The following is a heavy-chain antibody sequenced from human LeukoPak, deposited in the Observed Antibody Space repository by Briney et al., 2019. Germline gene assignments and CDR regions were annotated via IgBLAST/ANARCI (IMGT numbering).Heavy chain of an antibody. CDR1: GFTFSSFG. Sequence: GGSLRLSGAASGFTFSSFGMHWVRQAPGKGLEWVALTSNQGNNIDYVNSVRGRFTISRDNSKSTLYLQMNSLRPEDTAIYYCVRDRYSGNYRQAGTFAYWGQGTLVTVSS. D-gene: IGHD1-26*01. J-gene: IGHJ4*02. CDR2: TSNQGNNI. CDR3: VRDRYSGNYRQAGTFAY. V-gene: IGHV3-30*03.